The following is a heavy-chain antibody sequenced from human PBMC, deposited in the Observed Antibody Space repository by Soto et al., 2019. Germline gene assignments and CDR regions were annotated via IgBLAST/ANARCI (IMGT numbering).Heavy chain of an antibody. CDR1: GGTFSSYA. J-gene: IGHJ4*02. Sequence: ASVKVSCKASGGTFSSYAISWVRQAPGQGLEWMGGIIPIFGTANYAQKFQGRVTITADESTSTAYMELSSLSSEDTAVYYCARAVAVPADFDYWGQGTLVTVSS. V-gene: IGHV1-69*13. CDR3: ARAVAVPADFDY. CDR2: IIPIFGTA. D-gene: IGHD6-19*01.